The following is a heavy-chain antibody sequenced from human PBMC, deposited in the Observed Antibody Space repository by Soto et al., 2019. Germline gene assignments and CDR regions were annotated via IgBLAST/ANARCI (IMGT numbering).Heavy chain of an antibody. CDR1: GFTFSSYS. CDR2: ISRSSSYI. V-gene: IGHV3-21*01. D-gene: IGHD5-18*01. J-gene: IGHJ4*02. Sequence: GGSLRLSCAASGFTFSSYSMNWVRQAPGKGLEWVSSISRSSSYIYYADSVKGRFTISRDNAKNSLYLQMNSLRAEDTAVYYCASLSGYSYGGLGYWGQGTLVTVSS. CDR3: ASLSGYSYGGLGY.